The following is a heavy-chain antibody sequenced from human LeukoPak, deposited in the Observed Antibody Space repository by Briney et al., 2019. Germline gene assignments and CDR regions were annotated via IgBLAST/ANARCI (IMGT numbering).Heavy chain of an antibody. CDR3: ARDRFEYSSSAGSVSGY. V-gene: IGHV1-18*01. Sequence: ASVKVSCKASGYTFTNYGISWVRQAPGQGPEWMGWIGAYNGNTNYAQKLQGRVTMTTDTSTSTAYMELRSLRSDDTAVYYCARDRFEYSSSAGSVSGYWGQGTLVTVSS. CDR2: IGAYNGNT. J-gene: IGHJ4*02. D-gene: IGHD6-6*01. CDR1: GYTFTNYG.